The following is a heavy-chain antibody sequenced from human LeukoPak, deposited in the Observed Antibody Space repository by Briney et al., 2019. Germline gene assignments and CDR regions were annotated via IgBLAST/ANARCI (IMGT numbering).Heavy chain of an antibody. D-gene: IGHD2-8*01. CDR1: GYTYTIYY. V-gene: IGHV1-46*01. Sequence: ASVKVSRKASGYTYTIYYIHWVRQAPGQGLEWMGLINPSGGSTNYAQKFQGRVTITADKSTSTAYMELSSLRSEDTAVYYCARDMEYCTNGVCPLDIWGQGTMVTVSS. J-gene: IGHJ3*02. CDR3: ARDMEYCTNGVCPLDI. CDR2: INPSGGST.